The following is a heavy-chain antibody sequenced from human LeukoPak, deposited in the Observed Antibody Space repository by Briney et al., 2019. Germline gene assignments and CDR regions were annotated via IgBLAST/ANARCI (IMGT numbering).Heavy chain of an antibody. V-gene: IGHV3-74*03. CDR1: GFTLSAYW. Sequence: GGSLRLSCTASGFTLSAYWMSWVRQAPGKGLVWVARSKYDGTTTTYADSVKGRFTISRDNPKNTLYLQMNSLRADDTAVYYCAKSDYFDPWGQGTVVTVSS. D-gene: IGHD4/OR15-4a*01. J-gene: IGHJ5*02. CDR2: SKYDGTTT. CDR3: AKSDYFDP.